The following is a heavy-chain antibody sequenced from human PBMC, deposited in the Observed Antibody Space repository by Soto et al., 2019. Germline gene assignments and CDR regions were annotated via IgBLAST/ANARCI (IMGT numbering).Heavy chain of an antibody. V-gene: IGHV1-18*01. Sequence: ASVKVSCKASGYTFSTYGISWVRQAPGQGLEWMGWINTHNGNTNYAQNLQGRVTMTADTSTSTAYMELRSLRSEDTAVYYCAREKVGAVDYWGQGTLVTVSS. CDR3: AREKVGAVDY. CDR1: GYTFSTYG. J-gene: IGHJ4*02. D-gene: IGHD1-26*01. CDR2: INTHNGNT.